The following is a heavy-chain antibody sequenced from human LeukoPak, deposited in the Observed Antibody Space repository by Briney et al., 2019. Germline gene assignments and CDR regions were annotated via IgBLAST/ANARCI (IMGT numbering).Heavy chain of an antibody. Sequence: ASVTVSCTASGYTFTGYYMHWVRQAPGQGLEWMGWINPNSGGTNYAQKFQGRVTMASDTSISTAYMELSRLRSDDTAVYYCASGESGWYRDYYGMDVWGQGTTVTVSS. CDR3: ASGESGWYRDYYGMDV. J-gene: IGHJ6*02. D-gene: IGHD6-19*01. CDR1: GYTFTGYY. CDR2: INPNSGGT. V-gene: IGHV1-2*02.